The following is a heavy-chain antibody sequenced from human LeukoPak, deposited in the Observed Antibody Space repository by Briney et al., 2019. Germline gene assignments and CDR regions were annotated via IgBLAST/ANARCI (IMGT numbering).Heavy chain of an antibody. V-gene: IGHV1-69*01. J-gene: IGHJ6*03. CDR2: IIPIFGTA. D-gene: IGHD2-2*01. CDR1: GGTFSSYA. Sequence: SVKVSCKASGGTFSSYAISWVRQAPGQGLGWMGGIIPIFGTANYAQKFQGRVTITADESTSTAYMELSSLRSEDTAVYYCARCTYQLPHYYYYMDVWGKGTTVTVSS. CDR3: ARCTYQLPHYYYYMDV.